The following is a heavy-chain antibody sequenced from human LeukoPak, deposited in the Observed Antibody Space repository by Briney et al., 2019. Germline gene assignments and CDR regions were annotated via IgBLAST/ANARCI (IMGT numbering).Heavy chain of an antibody. CDR3: TRDGDYYDSSGYVDY. CDR2: IRSKAYGGTT. V-gene: IGHV3-49*03. D-gene: IGHD3-22*01. J-gene: IGHJ4*02. Sequence: GGSLRLSCTASGFTLGDYAMSWFRQAPGKGLERVGFIRSKAYGGTTEYGASVKDRFTISRDDSKSIAYLQMNSLKTEDTAVYYCTRDGDYYDSSGYVDYWGQGTLVTVSS. CDR1: GFTLGDYA.